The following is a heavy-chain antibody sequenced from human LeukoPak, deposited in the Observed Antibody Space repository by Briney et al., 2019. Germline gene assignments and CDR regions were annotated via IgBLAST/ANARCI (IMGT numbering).Heavy chain of an antibody. CDR1: GGSISSYY. V-gene: IGHV4-4*07. J-gene: IGHJ3*02. CDR3: ARNDFWSGNDAFDI. Sequence: SETLSLTCTVPGGSISSYYWSWIRQPAGKGLEWIGRIYTSGSTNYNPSLKSRVTMSVDTSKNQFSLKLSSVTAADTAVYYCARNDFWSGNDAFDIWGQGTMVTVSS. CDR2: IYTSGST. D-gene: IGHD3-3*01.